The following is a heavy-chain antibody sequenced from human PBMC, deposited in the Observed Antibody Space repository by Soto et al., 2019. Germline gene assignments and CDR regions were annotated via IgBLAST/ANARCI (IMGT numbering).Heavy chain of an antibody. CDR1: GGSVISANYY. J-gene: IGHJ4*02. Sequence: KPSETLPLTCAVSGGSVISANYYWSWIRQPPGKGLEWIGYIYYSGSTNYNPSLTSRATISRDTSKNHFSLKLSSVTAADTAIYYCARAPGGYNDHCFDYWGRGTLVTGSS. D-gene: IGHD6-25*01. V-gene: IGHV4-61*03. CDR2: IYYSGST. CDR3: ARAPGGYNDHCFDY.